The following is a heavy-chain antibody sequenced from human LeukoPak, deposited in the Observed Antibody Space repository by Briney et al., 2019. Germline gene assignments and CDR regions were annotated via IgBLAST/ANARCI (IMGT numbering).Heavy chain of an antibody. Sequence: GGSLRLSCAASGFTVSSNYMSWVRQAPGKGLEWVSVIYSGGSTYYADSVKGRFTISRDNSKNTLYLQMNSLRAEDTAVYYCARERNVLLWFGELLLAQPDAFDIWGQGTMVTVSS. D-gene: IGHD3-10*01. CDR3: ARERNVLLWFGELLLAQPDAFDI. CDR2: IYSGGST. J-gene: IGHJ3*02. CDR1: GFTVSSNY. V-gene: IGHV3-53*01.